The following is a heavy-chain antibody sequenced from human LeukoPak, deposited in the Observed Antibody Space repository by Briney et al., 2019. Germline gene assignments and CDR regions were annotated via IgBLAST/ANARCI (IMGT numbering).Heavy chain of an antibody. CDR3: VRGLRYFDWLYSVFDY. D-gene: IGHD3-9*01. CDR2: ISWNSGSI. J-gene: IGHJ4*02. CDR1: GFTVSSNY. V-gene: IGHV3-9*01. Sequence: GGSLRLSCAASGFTVSSNYMSWVRQAPGKGLEWVSGISWNSGSIGYADSVKGRFTISRDNAKNSLYLQMNSLRAEDTALYYCVRGLRYFDWLYSVFDYWGQGTLVTVSS.